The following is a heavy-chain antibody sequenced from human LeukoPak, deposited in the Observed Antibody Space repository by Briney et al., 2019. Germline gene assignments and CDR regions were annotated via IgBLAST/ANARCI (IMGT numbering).Heavy chain of an antibody. CDR3: ARGPYGSGSYSSEYFQN. CDR2: INPSGGST. D-gene: IGHD3-10*01. V-gene: IGHV1-46*01. J-gene: IGHJ1*01. CDR1: GYTFTSYY. Sequence: ASVKVSCKASGYTFTSYYMHWVRQAHGQGLEWMGIINPSGGSTSYAQKFQGRVTMTRDTSTSTVYMELSSLRSEDTAVYYCARGPYGSGSYSSEYFQNWGQGTLVTVSS.